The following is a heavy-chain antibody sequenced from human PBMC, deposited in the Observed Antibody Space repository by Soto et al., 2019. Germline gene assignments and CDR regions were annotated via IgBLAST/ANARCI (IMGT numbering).Heavy chain of an antibody. Sequence: SGGSLRLSCAASGIKFSDYYMTWLRQAPGKGLEWVSHISSSGLNIYYADSVKGRFTISRDNARNSLYLQMNSLRAEDTALYFCTRGTIRGLHQDWGQGTLVTVSS. V-gene: IGHV3-11*01. D-gene: IGHD3-3*01. J-gene: IGHJ4*02. CDR3: TRGTIRGLHQD. CDR2: ISSSGLNI. CDR1: GIKFSDYY.